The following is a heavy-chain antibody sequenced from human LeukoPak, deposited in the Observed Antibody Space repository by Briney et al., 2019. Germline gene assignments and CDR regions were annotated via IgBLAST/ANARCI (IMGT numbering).Heavy chain of an antibody. CDR1: GGSINSFY. CDR2: IYYSGTT. D-gene: IGHD3-22*01. J-gene: IGHJ4*02. CDR3: ARFTGDNSAQYFDY. V-gene: IGHV4-59*01. Sequence: SETLSLTCSVSGGSINSFYWSWIRQAPGKGLEWSGYIYYSGTTYYNPSLKSRLTISVDTSMNQFSLRLSSVTAADTAFYYCARFTGDNSAQYFDYWGQGTLVTVSS.